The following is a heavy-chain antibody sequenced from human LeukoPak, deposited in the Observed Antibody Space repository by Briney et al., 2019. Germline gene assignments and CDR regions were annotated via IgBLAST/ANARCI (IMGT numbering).Heavy chain of an antibody. CDR1: GGSISSSSYY. Sequence: TSETLSLTCTVSGGSISSSSYYWGWIRQPPGKGLEWIGSIYYSGSTYYNPSLKSRVTISVDASKNQFSLKLSSVTAADAAVYYCATHYNYYDSSGYRTGNWFDPWGQGTLVTVSS. V-gene: IGHV4-39*01. CDR2: IYYSGST. J-gene: IGHJ5*02. CDR3: ATHYNYYDSSGYRTGNWFDP. D-gene: IGHD3-22*01.